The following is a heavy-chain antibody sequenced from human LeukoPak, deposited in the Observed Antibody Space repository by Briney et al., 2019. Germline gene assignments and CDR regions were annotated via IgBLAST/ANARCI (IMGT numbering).Heavy chain of an antibody. D-gene: IGHD6-13*01. Sequence: PGGSLRLSCAASGFTFSSYAMHWVRQAPGKELEWVAVISYDGSNKYYADSVKGRFTISRDNSKNTLYLQMNSLRAEDTAVYYCASPDSSSWYYFDYWGQGTLVTVSS. J-gene: IGHJ4*02. V-gene: IGHV3-30-3*01. CDR3: ASPDSSSWYYFDY. CDR1: GFTFSSYA. CDR2: ISYDGSNK.